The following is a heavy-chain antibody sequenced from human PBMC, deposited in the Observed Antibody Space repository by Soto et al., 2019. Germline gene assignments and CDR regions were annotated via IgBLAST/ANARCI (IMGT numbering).Heavy chain of an antibody. CDR1: GFTFSSYA. Sequence: EVQLLESAGGLVQPGGSLSLSCAASGFTFSSYAMRWVRQAPGKGLEWVSAISGSGANTYYADFVKGRFTISRDNSQNTLFLQRNSLRAEDTAVYYCAKCAGSGWYPDYWGQGTLVTVSS. V-gene: IGHV3-23*01. CDR2: ISGSGANT. J-gene: IGHJ4*02. D-gene: IGHD6-19*01. CDR3: AKCAGSGWYPDY.